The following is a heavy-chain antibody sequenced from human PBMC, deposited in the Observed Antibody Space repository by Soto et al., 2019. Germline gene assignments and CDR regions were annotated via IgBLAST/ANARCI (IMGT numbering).Heavy chain of an antibody. CDR3: ARAGGDIVATIVVGYYFDY. D-gene: IGHD5-12*01. V-gene: IGHV4-30-4*01. CDR1: GGSISSGDYY. CDR2: IYYSGST. J-gene: IGHJ4*02. Sequence: SETLSLTCTVSGGSISSGDYYWSWIRQPPGKGLEWIGYIYYSGSTYYNPSLKSRVTISVDTSKNQFSPKLSSVTAADTAVYYCARAGGDIVATIVVGYYFDYWGQGTLVTVSS.